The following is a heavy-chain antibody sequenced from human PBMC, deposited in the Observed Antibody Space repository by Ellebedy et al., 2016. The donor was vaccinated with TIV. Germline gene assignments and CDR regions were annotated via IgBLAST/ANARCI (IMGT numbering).Heavy chain of an antibody. CDR1: GLIFSNYW. Sequence: GESLKISXATSGLIFSNYWMMWVRQTPGKGLEWVANINGDGSQKSYVDFVRGRFSISRDNAKNSLYLQLTSLRADDTAIYYCATDNYGPDYWGQGTLVTVSS. V-gene: IGHV3-7*02. CDR3: ATDNYGPDY. CDR2: INGDGSQK. J-gene: IGHJ4*02. D-gene: IGHD4-11*01.